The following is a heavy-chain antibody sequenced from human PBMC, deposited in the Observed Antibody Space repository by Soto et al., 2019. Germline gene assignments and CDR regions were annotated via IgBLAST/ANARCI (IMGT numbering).Heavy chain of an antibody. J-gene: IGHJ4*02. Sequence: QVQLVQSGAEVKKPGSSVKVSCKASGVTFSSYAISWVRQAPGQGLEWMGGIIPIFGTANYAQKFQGRVTITADESTSTAYMELSSLRSEDTAVYYCARDAPPYSSPTGGFDYWGQGTLVTVSS. CDR3: ARDAPPYSSPTGGFDY. V-gene: IGHV1-69*01. CDR1: GVTFSSYA. CDR2: IIPIFGTA. D-gene: IGHD6-13*01.